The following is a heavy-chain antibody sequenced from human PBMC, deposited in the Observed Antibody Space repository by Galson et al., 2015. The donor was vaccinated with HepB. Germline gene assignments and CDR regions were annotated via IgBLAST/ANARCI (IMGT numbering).Heavy chain of an antibody. D-gene: IGHD2/OR15-2a*01. V-gene: IGHV3-48*02. CDR1: GFTFSSYS. CDR2: ISSSSSTI. CDR3: ARVSRYNWFDP. Sequence: SLRLSCAASGFTFSSYSMNWVRQAPGKGLEWVSYISSSSSTIYYADSVKGRFTISRDNAKNSLYLQVNSLRDEDTAVYYCARVSRYNWFDPWGQGTLVTVSS. J-gene: IGHJ5*02.